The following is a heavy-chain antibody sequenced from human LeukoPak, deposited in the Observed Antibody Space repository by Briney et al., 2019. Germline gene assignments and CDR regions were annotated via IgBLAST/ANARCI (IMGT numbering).Heavy chain of an antibody. CDR2: IFYSGST. V-gene: IGHV4-39*01. J-gene: IGHJ4*02. D-gene: IGHD3-10*01. CDR1: SGSISTSNYY. CDR3: ARHARITEYYFDY. Sequence: SETLSLTCTVSSGSISTSNYYWGWVRQPPGKALEWIGNIFYSGSTYYSPSLKSRVTISLDTSKNQFSLKLSSVTAADMAVYYCARHARITEYYFDYWGQGTLVTVSS.